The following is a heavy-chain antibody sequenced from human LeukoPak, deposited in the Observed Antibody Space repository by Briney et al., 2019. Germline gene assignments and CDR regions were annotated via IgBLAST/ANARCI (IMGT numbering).Heavy chain of an antibody. CDR1: GFTFSSYA. J-gene: IGHJ4*02. V-gene: IGHV3-23*01. D-gene: IGHD3-9*01. CDR2: ISGSGGST. CDR3: ARERGYYDILTGYFDVSARPFDY. Sequence: PGGPLRLSCAASGFTFSSYAMSWVRQAPGKGLEWVSAISGSGGSTYYADSVKGRFTISRDNAKNSLYLQMNSLRAEDTAVYYCARERGYYDILTGYFDVSARPFDYWGQGTLVTVSS.